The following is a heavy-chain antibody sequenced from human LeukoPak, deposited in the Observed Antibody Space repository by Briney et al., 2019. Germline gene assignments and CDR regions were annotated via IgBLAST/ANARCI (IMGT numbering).Heavy chain of an antibody. CDR3: ARWPRGYYYGMDV. Sequence: GESLKISCKGSGYSFTSYWIGWVRQMPGKGLEWMGIIYPGDSDTRYSPSFQGQVTISADKSISTAYLQRSSLKASDTAMYYCARWPRGYYYGMDVWGQGTTVTVSS. V-gene: IGHV5-51*01. CDR1: GYSFTSYW. J-gene: IGHJ6*02. CDR2: IYPGDSDT.